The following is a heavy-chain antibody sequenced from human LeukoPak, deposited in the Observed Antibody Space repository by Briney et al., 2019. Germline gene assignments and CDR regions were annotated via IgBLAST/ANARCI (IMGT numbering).Heavy chain of an antibody. CDR3: ASLFTMVRELKDY. J-gene: IGHJ4*02. V-gene: IGHV1-69*02. CDR1: GGTFSRYT. D-gene: IGHD3-10*01. CDR2: IIPILGIA. Sequence: SVKVSCKASGGTFSRYTISWVRQAPGQGLEWMGRIIPILGIAKYAQKFQGRVTITADKSTSTAYMELSRLRSDDTAVYYCASLFTMVRELKDYWGQGTLVTVSS.